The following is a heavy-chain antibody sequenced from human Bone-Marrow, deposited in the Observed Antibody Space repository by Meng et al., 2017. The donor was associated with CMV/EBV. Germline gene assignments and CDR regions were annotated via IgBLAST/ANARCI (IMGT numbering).Heavy chain of an antibody. CDR3: AKGSSPGYSSSWFDD. CDR1: GFTFDDYA. J-gene: IGHJ5*02. Sequence: LSLTCAASGFTFDDYAMHWVRQAPGKGLEWISGISWSSSTMGYADSVKGRFTISRDNAKSSLNLHMNSLRDEDTALYFCAKGSSPGYSSSWFDDWGQGPLVTVYS. CDR2: ISWSSSTM. D-gene: IGHD6-13*01. V-gene: IGHV3-9*01.